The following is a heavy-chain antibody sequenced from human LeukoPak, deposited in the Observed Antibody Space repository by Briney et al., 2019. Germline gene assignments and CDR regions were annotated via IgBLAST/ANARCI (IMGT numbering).Heavy chain of an antibody. J-gene: IGHJ4*02. V-gene: IGHV4-38-2*02. D-gene: IGHD6-13*01. Sequence: SETLSLPCTVSGYSISSGYYWGWIRQPPGKGLEWIGSIYHSGSTYYNPSLKSRVTISVDTSKNQFSLKLSSVTAADTAVYYCARVGVWGPAAGAFDYWGQGTLVTVSS. CDR3: ARVGVWGPAAGAFDY. CDR2: IYHSGST. CDR1: GYSISSGYY.